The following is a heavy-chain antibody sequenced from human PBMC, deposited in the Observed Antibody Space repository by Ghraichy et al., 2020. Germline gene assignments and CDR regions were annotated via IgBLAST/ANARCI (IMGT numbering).Heavy chain of an antibody. Sequence: GGSLRLSCAASGFTFSSYAMSWVRQAPGKGLEWVSAISGSGGSTYYADSVKGRFTISRDNSKNTLYLQMNSLRAEDTAVYYCAKDYYGSGGNGMDVWGQGTTVTVSS. D-gene: IGHD3-10*01. J-gene: IGHJ6*02. V-gene: IGHV3-23*01. CDR2: ISGSGGST. CDR3: AKDYYGSGGNGMDV. CDR1: GFTFSSYA.